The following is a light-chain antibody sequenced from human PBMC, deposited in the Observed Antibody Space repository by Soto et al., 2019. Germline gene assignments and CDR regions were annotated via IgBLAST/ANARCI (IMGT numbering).Light chain of an antibody. Sequence: EIVMTQSPATLSVSPGGRATLSCRASQSISDTLAWYQQKPGQAPRLLIHGASTRATGFPARFSGSGSGTDFTLTIRSLQSEDFAVYYCKQRSNWPITFGQGTRLEIK. CDR3: KQRSNWPIT. CDR2: GAS. CDR1: QSISDT. V-gene: IGKV3-15*01. J-gene: IGKJ5*01.